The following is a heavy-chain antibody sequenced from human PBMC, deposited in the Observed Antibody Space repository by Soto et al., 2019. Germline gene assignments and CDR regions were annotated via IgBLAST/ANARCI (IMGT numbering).Heavy chain of an antibody. Sequence: QVQLVQSGAEVEKPGASVKVSCKASGYTFTSYDINWVRQATGQGLEWMGWMNPNRGNTGYAQKFQGRVTMTRNTSITTAYMGLSSLGSEDTAVYYCAREISYGLDVWGQGTTVTVSS. CDR3: AREISYGLDV. CDR2: MNPNRGNT. V-gene: IGHV1-8*01. J-gene: IGHJ6*02. CDR1: GYTFTSYD.